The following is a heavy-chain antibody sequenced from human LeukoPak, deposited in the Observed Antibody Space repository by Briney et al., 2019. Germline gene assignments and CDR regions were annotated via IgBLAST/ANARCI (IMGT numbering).Heavy chain of an antibody. Sequence: PSETLSLTCAVYGGSFSGYYWSWIRQPPGKGLEWIGEINHSGSTNYNPSLKSRVTISVDTSKNQFSLKLSSVTAADTAVYCCARVTTRSWFNPWGQGTLVTVSS. CDR1: GGSFSGYY. CDR3: ARVTTRSWFNP. D-gene: IGHD4-11*01. J-gene: IGHJ5*02. V-gene: IGHV4-34*01. CDR2: INHSGST.